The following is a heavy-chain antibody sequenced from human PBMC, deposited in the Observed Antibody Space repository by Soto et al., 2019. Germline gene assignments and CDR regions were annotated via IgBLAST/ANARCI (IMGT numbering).Heavy chain of an antibody. CDR3: ARSARRPYYYYGMDV. V-gene: IGHV4-34*01. CDR1: GGSFSGYY. CDR2: INHSGST. J-gene: IGHJ6*02. Sequence: QVQLQQWGAGLLKPSETLSLTCAVYGGSFSGYYWSWIRQPPGKGLEWIGEINHSGSTNYNPSLKRRLTIPVDKSKNQFSLKLSSVTAADTAVYYCARSARRPYYYYGMDVWGQGTTVTVSS.